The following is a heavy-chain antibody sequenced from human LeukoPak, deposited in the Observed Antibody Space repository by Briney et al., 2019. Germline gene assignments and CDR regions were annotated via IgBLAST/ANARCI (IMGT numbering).Heavy chain of an antibody. D-gene: IGHD3-10*01. CDR1: GFTFSRFS. CDR3: AKEMALWFGES. Sequence: PGGSLRLSCAASGFTFSRFSMNWVRQAPGKGLEWVSSISSSSIYIYYADSVKGRFTISRDNAKNSLYLQMNSLRAEDTAVYYCAKEMALWFGESWGQGTLVTVSS. V-gene: IGHV3-21*04. J-gene: IGHJ4*02. CDR2: ISSSSIYI.